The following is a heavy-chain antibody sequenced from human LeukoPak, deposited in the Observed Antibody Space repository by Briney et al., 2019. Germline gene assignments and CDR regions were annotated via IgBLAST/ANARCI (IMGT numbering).Heavy chain of an antibody. CDR1: GGSFSGYY. CDR2: INHSGST. Sequence: SETLSLTCAVYGGSFSGYYWSWIRQPPGKGLEWIGEINHSGSTNYNPSLKSRVTISVDTSKNQSSLKLSSVTAADTTVYYCARVLYGDYWFDPWGQGTLVTVSS. D-gene: IGHD4-17*01. CDR3: ARVLYGDYWFDP. J-gene: IGHJ5*02. V-gene: IGHV4-34*01.